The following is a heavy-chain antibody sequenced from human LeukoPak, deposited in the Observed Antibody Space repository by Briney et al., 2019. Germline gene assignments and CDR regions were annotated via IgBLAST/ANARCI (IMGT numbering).Heavy chain of an antibody. CDR3: ATAYYDILTGYYHFDY. J-gene: IGHJ4*02. CDR2: MNPNSGNT. CDR1: GYTFTSYD. D-gene: IGHD3-9*01. Sequence: ASVKVSCKASGYTFTSYDINWVRQATGQGLEWMGWMNPNSGNTGYAQKFQGRVTMTEDTSTDTAYMELSSLRSEDTAVYCCATAYYDILTGYYHFDYWGQGTLVTVSS. V-gene: IGHV1-8*01.